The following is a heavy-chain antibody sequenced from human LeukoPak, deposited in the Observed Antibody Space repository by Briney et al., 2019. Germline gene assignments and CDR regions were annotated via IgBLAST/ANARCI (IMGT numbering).Heavy chain of an antibody. D-gene: IGHD6-13*01. CDR1: GFTFNTYW. J-gene: IGHJ4*02. CDR2: IKEDGSDK. CDR3: ARDVRSWPYSPED. V-gene: IGHV3-7*01. Sequence: GGSLRLSCTASGFTFNTYWMSWVRQAPGKGLEWVANIKEDGSDKYSVESVKGRFTISRDNAKNSLYLQMNSLRVEDTAVYFCARDVRSWPYSPEDGGQGTLVTVSS.